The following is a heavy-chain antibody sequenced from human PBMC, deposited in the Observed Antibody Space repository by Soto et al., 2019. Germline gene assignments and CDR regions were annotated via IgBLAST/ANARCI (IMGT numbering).Heavy chain of an antibody. CDR2: ITSTPYGGTT. CDR3: TRGVKQQXARVFDP. D-gene: IGHD6-13*01. V-gene: IGHV3-49*03. Sequence: GGSLRLSCTTSGFTFGDYAMSWFRQAPGKGLEWVGFITSTPYGGTTEYAASVKGRFTVSRDDSKSIAYLQVKSLKTEDTAVYYCTRGVKQQXARVFDPWGQGTLVTVSS. J-gene: IGHJ5*02. CDR1: GFTFGDYA.